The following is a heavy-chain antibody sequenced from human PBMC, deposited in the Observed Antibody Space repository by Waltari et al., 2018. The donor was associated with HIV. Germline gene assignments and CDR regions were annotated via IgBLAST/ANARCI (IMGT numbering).Heavy chain of an antibody. CDR3: ARGERLLWFGET. J-gene: IGHJ5*02. V-gene: IGHV3-30*01. D-gene: IGHD3-10*01. CDR2: ISYDGSNK. CDR1: GFSSSSYA. Sequence: VQLVETGGGVVQPGRSLRLTCAASGFSSSSYAMHWVRQAPGKGLEWVAVISYDGSNKYYADSVKGRFTISRDNSKNTLYLQMNSLRAEDTAVYYCARGERLLWFGETWGQGTLVTVSS.